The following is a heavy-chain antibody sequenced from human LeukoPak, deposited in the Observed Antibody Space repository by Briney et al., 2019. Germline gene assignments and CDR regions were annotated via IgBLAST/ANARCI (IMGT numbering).Heavy chain of an antibody. D-gene: IGHD3-3*01. CDR2: IYYSGST. CDR1: GGSVSSGSYY. Sequence: PSETLSLTCTVSGGSVSSGSYYWSWIRQPPGKGLEWIGYIYYSGSTNYNPSLKSRVTISVDTSKNQFSLKLSSVTAADTAVYYCAREFWSGSYSDKWGQGTLVTVSS. CDR3: AREFWSGSYSDK. J-gene: IGHJ4*02. V-gene: IGHV4-61*01.